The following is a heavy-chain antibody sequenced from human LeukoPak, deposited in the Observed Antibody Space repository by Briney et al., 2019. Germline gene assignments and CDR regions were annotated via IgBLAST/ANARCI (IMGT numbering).Heavy chain of an antibody. D-gene: IGHD5-24*01. CDR1: GFTFSSNY. Sequence: PGGSLRLSCAASGFTFSSNYMSWVRQAPGKGLEWVSVIYSGGSTYYADSVKGRFTISRDNSKNTLYLQMNSLRAEDTAVYYCARPRWLQSEIAVYWGQGTLVTVSS. CDR2: IYSGGST. CDR3: ARPRWLQSEIAVY. V-gene: IGHV3-53*01. J-gene: IGHJ4*02.